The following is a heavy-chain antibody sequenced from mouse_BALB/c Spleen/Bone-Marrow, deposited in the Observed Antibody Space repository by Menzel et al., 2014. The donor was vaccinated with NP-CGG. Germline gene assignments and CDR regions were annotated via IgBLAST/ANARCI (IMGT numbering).Heavy chain of an antibody. V-gene: IGHV5-6-3*01. J-gene: IGHJ3*01. CDR3: ARAYY. Sequence: EVKLVESGGGLVQFGGSLKLSCAASGFTFSRYGMSWVRQTPDKRLELVAIINSDGGSTYYPDGVKGRFTISRDNAKNTLYLQMSSLKSEDTAMYYCARAYYWGQGTLVTVSA. CDR2: INSDGGST. CDR1: GFTFSRYG. D-gene: IGHD2-10*01.